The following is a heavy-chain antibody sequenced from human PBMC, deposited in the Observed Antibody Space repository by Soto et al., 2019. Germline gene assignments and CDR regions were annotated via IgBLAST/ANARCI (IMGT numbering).Heavy chain of an antibody. V-gene: IGHV3-15*01. CDR2: IKSKADGGTI. CDR1: GFTFTNDW. CDR3: STLTPHRDYGLDV. Sequence: EVQLVESGGGVVKPGGSRRLSCAASGFTFTNDWMNWVRQAPGKGLEWVGRIKSKADGGTIDYAAPVKGRFTISRDDSKSTLYLQMNSLKTEDTAVYSCSTLTPHRDYGLDVWGQGTTVTVSS. J-gene: IGHJ6*02.